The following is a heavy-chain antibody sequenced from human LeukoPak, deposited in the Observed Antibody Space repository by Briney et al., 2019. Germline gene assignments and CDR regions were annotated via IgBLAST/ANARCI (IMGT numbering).Heavy chain of an antibody. CDR3: AKDGSGWYEEVSTSPDY. V-gene: IGHV3-30*18. CDR2: ISYDGSNK. CDR1: GFTFSSYG. J-gene: IGHJ4*02. D-gene: IGHD6-19*01. Sequence: GGSLRLSCAASGFTFSSYGMHWVRQAPGKGLEGVAVISYDGSNKYYADSVKGRFTISRDNSKNTLYLQMNGLRAEDTAVYYCAKDGSGWYEEVSTSPDYWGQGTLVTVSS.